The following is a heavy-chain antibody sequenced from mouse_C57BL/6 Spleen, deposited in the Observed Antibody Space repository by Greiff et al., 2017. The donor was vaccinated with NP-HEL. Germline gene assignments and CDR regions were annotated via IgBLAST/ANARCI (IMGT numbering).Heavy chain of an antibody. D-gene: IGHD4-1*01. J-gene: IGHJ2*01. CDR2: IDPETGGT. CDR1: GYTFTDYE. Sequence: VKVVESGAELVRPGASVTLSCKASGYTFTDYEMHWVKQTPVHGLEWIGAIDPETGGTAYNQKFKGKAILTADKSSSTAYMELRSLTSEDSAVDYCTRCPSGTSYYFDYWGQGTTLTVSS. V-gene: IGHV1-15*01. CDR3: TRCPSGTSYYFDY.